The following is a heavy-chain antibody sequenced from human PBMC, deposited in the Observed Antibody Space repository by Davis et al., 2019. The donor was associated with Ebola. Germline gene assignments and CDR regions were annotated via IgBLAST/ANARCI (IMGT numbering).Heavy chain of an antibody. Sequence: PGGSLRLSCAASGFTFSDYYMSWIRQAPGKGLEWLSYISSSSGSTIYYADSVKGRFTISRDNAKNSLYLQMNSLRAEDTAVYYCAKDWISFGYGMDVWGQGTTVTVSS. CDR1: GFTFSDYY. CDR2: ISSSSGSTI. V-gene: IGHV3-11*04. D-gene: IGHD3-10*01. J-gene: IGHJ6*02. CDR3: AKDWISFGYGMDV.